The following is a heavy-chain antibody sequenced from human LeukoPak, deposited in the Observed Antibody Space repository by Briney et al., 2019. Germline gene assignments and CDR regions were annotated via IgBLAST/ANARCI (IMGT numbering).Heavy chain of an antibody. CDR1: GYTFTGYY. CDR3: ARTTSKYSSGWYYYYYMDV. V-gene: IGHV1-2*02. D-gene: IGHD6-19*01. Sequence: GASVKVSCKASGYTFTGYYMHWVRQTPGQGLEWMGWINPNSGGTNYAQKFQGRVTMTRDTSISTAYMELSRLRSDDTAVYYCARTTSKYSSGWYYYYYMDVWGKGTTVTVSS. CDR2: INPNSGGT. J-gene: IGHJ6*03.